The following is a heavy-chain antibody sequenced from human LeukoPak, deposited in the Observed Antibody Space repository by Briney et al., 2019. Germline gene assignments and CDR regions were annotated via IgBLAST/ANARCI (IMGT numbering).Heavy chain of an antibody. CDR2: LYTNDNT. Sequence: SETLSLTCTVSGGSVNSCRYYWTWIRQPAGKGLEWIGRLYTNDNTNYNPSLESRVSISLDTSKSQFYLQLTSVTAADTAVYFCERGVMTDDYYMDVWGKGTTVTVSS. CDR3: ERGVMTDDYYMDV. J-gene: IGHJ6*03. CDR1: GGSVNSCRYY. V-gene: IGHV4-61*02. D-gene: IGHD2-21*02.